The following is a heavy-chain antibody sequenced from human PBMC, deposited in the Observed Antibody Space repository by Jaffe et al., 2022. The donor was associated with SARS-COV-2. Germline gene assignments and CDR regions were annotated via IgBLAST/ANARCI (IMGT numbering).Heavy chain of an antibody. J-gene: IGHJ4*02. CDR2: ISYDGSNK. Sequence: QVQLVESGGGVVQPGRSLRLSCAASGFMFSSYGMHWVRQAPGKGLEWVAVISYDGSNKYYAESVKGRFTISRDNSKNTLYLQMNSLRAEDTAVYYCAKGFWGAVVVVTHTGGLFDYWGQGTLVTVSS. CDR3: AKGFWGAVVVVTHTGGLFDY. CDR1: GFMFSSYG. V-gene: IGHV3-30*18. D-gene: IGHD2-21*02.